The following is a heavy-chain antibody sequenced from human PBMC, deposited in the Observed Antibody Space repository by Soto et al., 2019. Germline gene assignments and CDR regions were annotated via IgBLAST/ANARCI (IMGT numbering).Heavy chain of an antibody. Sequence: SETLSLTCTVSGGSIISYYWSWIRQPPGKGLEWIGYIYYSGSTNYNPSLKSRVTISVDTSKNQFSLKLSSVTAADTAVYYCARACGGDCYFDYWGQGTLVTVSS. CDR3: ARACGGDCYFDY. CDR2: IYYSGST. D-gene: IGHD2-21*02. J-gene: IGHJ4*02. CDR1: GGSIISYY. V-gene: IGHV4-59*01.